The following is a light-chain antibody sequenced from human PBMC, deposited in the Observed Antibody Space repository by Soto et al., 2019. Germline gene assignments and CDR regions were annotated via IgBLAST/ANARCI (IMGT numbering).Light chain of an antibody. CDR2: TAG. Sequence: VLTHPLSASASPGQRFTISCSGGISNIGSNTVAWYQHLPGTAPPRLIFTAGQRPSGVPGRFSGSKSGTSASLAISGLQSEHEGDYYCSAWDNSLNGYVFGPGTKVTVL. CDR3: SAWDNSLNGYV. J-gene: IGLJ1*01. V-gene: IGLV1-44*01. CDR1: ISNIGSNT.